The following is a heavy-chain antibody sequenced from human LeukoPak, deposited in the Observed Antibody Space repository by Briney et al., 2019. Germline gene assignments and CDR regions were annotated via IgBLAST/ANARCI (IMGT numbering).Heavy chain of an antibody. CDR1: GYTFTGYY. Sequence: GASVKVSCKASGYTFTGYYMHWVRQAPGQGLEWMGWINPNSGGTNYAQKFQGRVTMTRDTSISTAYMELSRLRSDDTAVYYCARYLGGLYCSGGSCYGYYMDVWGKGTTVTISS. V-gene: IGHV1-2*02. D-gene: IGHD2-15*01. J-gene: IGHJ6*03. CDR2: INPNSGGT. CDR3: ARYLGGLYCSGGSCYGYYMDV.